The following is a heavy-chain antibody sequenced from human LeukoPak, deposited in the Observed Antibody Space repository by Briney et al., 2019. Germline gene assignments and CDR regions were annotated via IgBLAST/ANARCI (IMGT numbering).Heavy chain of an antibody. CDR1: GFTFSDYY. CDR3: ARWATPKQGYCSSTSCSGFDY. J-gene: IGHJ4*02. D-gene: IGHD2-2*01. Sequence: GGSLRLSCAASGFTFSDYYMSWIHQAPGKGLEWLSYISTSSTYANHADSVKGRFTISRDNAKNSLYLQMNSLRAEDTAVYYCARWATPKQGYCSSTSCSGFDYWGQGTLVTVSS. V-gene: IGHV3-11*06. CDR2: ISTSSTYA.